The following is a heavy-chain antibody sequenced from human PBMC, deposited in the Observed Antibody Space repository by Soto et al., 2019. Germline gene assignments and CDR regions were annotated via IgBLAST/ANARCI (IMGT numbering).Heavy chain of an antibody. D-gene: IGHD3-10*01. CDR1: GGSFSGYY. V-gene: IGHV4-34*01. Sequence: PSETLSLTCAVYGGSFSGYYWTWFRQPPGTGLEWIGEINHSGSTNYNPSLKSRVTISVDTSKNQFSLKLSSVTAADTAVYYCARVWFGPFDPWGQGTLVTVSS. CDR2: INHSGST. CDR3: ARVWFGPFDP. J-gene: IGHJ5*02.